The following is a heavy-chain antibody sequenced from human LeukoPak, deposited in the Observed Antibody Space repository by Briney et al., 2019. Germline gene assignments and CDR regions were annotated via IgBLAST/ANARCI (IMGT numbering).Heavy chain of an antibody. CDR3: ARGVGATGGAFDY. V-gene: IGHV4-34*01. D-gene: IGHD1-26*01. CDR2: INHSGST. J-gene: IGHJ4*02. CDR1: GGSFSGYF. Sequence: SETLSLTCAVYGGSFSGYFWSWIRQPPGQGLEWIGEINHSGSTNYNPSLKSRVTISVDTSKDQFSLKLSSVTAADTAVYYCARGVGATGGAFDYWGQGTLVTVSS.